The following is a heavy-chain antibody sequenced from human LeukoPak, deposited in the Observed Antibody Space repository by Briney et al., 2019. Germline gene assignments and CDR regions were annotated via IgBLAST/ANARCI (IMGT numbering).Heavy chain of an antibody. CDR1: GFTFSSYA. CDR3: ARVGMTSGSGCDH. CDR2: ISSNGGNT. D-gene: IGHD6-19*01. J-gene: IGHJ4*02. Sequence: GGSLRLSCAASGFTFSSYAMSWVRQAPGKGLEFVSAISSNGGNTYYANSVKGRFTISRDSYKNTLFLQMGNLRAEDMALYYCARVGMTSGSGCDHWGQGTLVTVSS. V-gene: IGHV3-64*01.